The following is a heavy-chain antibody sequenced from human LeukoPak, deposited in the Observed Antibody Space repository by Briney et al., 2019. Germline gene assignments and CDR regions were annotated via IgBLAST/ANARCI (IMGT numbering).Heavy chain of an antibody. CDR3: ASLDTAHPSGVH. V-gene: IGHV3-7*01. Sequence: GGSLRLSCEASTFTFTPGWMSWVRQAPRKGLEWVAMMKRDGGEKHYVDSVRGRFTISRDNAKNSLYLQVDSLRDEDTAVYYCASLDTAHPSGVHWGQGTLVTVSS. CDR2: MKRDGGEK. D-gene: IGHD5-18*01. J-gene: IGHJ4*02. CDR1: TFTFTPGW.